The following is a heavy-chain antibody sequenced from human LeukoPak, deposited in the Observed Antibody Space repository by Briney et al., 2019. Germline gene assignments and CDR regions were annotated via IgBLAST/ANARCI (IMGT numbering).Heavy chain of an antibody. J-gene: IGHJ4*02. V-gene: IGHV3-30-3*01. CDR2: ISYDGSNK. CDR1: GFTFSSYA. D-gene: IGHD3-22*01. CDR3: ARASVENPHHYDSSGYYDS. Sequence: PGGSLRLSCAASGFTFSSYAMHWVRQAPGKGLEWVAIISYDGSNKYYADSVKGRFTISRDNSKSTLYLQMNSLRAEDTAVYYCARASVENPHHYDSSGYYDSWGQGTLVTVSS.